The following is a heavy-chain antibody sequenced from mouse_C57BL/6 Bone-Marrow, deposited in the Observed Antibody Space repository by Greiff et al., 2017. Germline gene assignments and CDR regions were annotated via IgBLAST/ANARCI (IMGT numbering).Heavy chain of an antibody. CDR1: GYTFTSYW. Sequence: QVQLQQSGAELVMPGASVKLSCKASGYTFTSYWMHWVKQRPGQGLEWIGEIDPSDSYTNYNQKFKGKSTLTVDKSSSTAYMQLSSLTSEDSAVYYCAREIYYYCSRSYWYFDVWGTGTTVTVSS. J-gene: IGHJ1*03. V-gene: IGHV1-69*01. D-gene: IGHD1-1*01. CDR2: IDPSDSYT. CDR3: AREIYYYCSRSYWYFDV.